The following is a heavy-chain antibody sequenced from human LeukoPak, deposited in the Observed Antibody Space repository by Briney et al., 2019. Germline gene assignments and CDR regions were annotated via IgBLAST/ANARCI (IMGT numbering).Heavy chain of an antibody. CDR2: ISYDGSNK. J-gene: IGHJ4*02. CDR1: GFTFSSYW. D-gene: IGHD6-13*01. CDR3: AKDTGIAAAGSDY. Sequence: GGSLRLSCAASGFTFSSYWMSWVRQAPGKGLEWVAVISYDGSNKYYADSVKGRFTISRDNSKNTLYLQMSSLRAEDTAVYYCAKDTGIAAAGSDYWGQGTLVTVSS. V-gene: IGHV3-30*18.